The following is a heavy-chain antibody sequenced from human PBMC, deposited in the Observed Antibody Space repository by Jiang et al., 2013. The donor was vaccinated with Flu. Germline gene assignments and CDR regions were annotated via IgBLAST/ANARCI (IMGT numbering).Heavy chain of an antibody. J-gene: IGHJ5*02. D-gene: IGHD2-2*01. CDR3: AHRLAMPAAIGWFDP. CDR2: IYWDDDK. V-gene: IGHV2-5*02. CDR1: GFSLSTSGVG. Sequence: KPTQTLTLTCTFSGFSLSTSGVGVGWIRQPPGKALEWLALIYWDDDKRYSPSLKSRLTITKDTSKNQVVLTMTNMDPVDTATYYCAHRLAMPAAIGWFDPWGQGTLVTVSS.